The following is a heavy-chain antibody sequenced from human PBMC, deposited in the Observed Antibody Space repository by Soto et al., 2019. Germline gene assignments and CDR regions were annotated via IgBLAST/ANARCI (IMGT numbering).Heavy chain of an antibody. CDR3: VRGMNPLF. Sequence: GSLRLSCAASGFTLRTYTMNWVRQAPGKGLEWVSSISISSSDRYYADSVRGRFTISRDNAKNALYFQMNSLRADDTAVYFCVRGMNPLFGGQGTLVTVPS. J-gene: IGHJ4*01. CDR1: GFTLRTYT. V-gene: IGHV3-21*06. CDR2: ISISSSDR.